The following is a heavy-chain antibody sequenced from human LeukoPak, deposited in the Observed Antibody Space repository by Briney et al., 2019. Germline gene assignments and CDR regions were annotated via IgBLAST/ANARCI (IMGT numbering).Heavy chain of an antibody. J-gene: IGHJ5*02. Sequence: PGGSLRLSGAASGFTFNSYWMSWVRQAPGKGLEWVANIKEGGSEEYYVDSVKGRFTIPRDNAKNSLNLQMNSLRAEDTAVYYCARGRAAFTPSWGQGTLVTVCS. V-gene: IGHV3-7*05. CDR3: ARGRAAFTPS. CDR1: GFTFNSYW. CDR2: IKEGGSEE. D-gene: IGHD2-15*01.